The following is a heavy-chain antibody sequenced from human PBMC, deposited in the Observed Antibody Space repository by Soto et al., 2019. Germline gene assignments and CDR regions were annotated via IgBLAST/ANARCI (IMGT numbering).Heavy chain of an antibody. J-gene: IGHJ4*02. CDR3: AREERPSYSSSLGGFDY. CDR2: INPSGGST. V-gene: IGHV1-46*01. Sequence: ASVKVSCKASGYTFTSYYIHWVRQAPGQGLEWMGIINPSGGSTSYAQKFQGRVTMTRDTSTNTVYMELSSLRSEETAVYYCAREERPSYSSSLGGFDYWGQGTMVTVSS. CDR1: GYTFTSYY. D-gene: IGHD6-13*01.